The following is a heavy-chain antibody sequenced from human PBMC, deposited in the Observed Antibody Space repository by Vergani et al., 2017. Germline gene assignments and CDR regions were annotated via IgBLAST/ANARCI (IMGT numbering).Heavy chain of an antibody. CDR3: ASGPHRYGSENNDY. V-gene: IGHV4-34*01. CDR1: GGSFSGYY. Sequence: QVQLQQWGAGLLKPSETLSLTCAVYGGSFSGYYWSWIRQPPGKGLEWIGEINHSGSTNYNPSLKSRVTISVDTSKNQFSLKLSSVTAADTAVYYCASGPHRYGSENNDYWGQGTLVTVSS. J-gene: IGHJ4*02. D-gene: IGHD3-10*01. CDR2: INHSGST.